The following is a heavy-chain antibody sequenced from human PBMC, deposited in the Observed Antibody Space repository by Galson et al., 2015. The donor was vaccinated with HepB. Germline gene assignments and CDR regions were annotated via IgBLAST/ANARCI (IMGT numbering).Heavy chain of an antibody. CDR3: VRDRPPDIAVAASFQH. CDR2: ISSSGSTI. Sequence: SLRLSCAASGFTFSRYNMIWVRQAPGKGLEWVSSISSSGSTIYYADSVKGRFTTSRDNAKNSLYLQMNSLRAEDTAVYYCVRDRPPDIAVAASFQHWGQGTLVTVSS. CDR1: GFTFSRYN. J-gene: IGHJ1*01. D-gene: IGHD6-19*01. V-gene: IGHV3-11*01.